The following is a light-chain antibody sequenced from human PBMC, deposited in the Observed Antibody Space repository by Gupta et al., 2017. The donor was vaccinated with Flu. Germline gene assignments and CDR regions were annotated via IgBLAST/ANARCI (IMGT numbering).Light chain of an antibody. CDR3: MQALQTPPS. CDR1: QSLLHSNGYNY. CDR2: LGS. Sequence: DIVMTQSTLSLPVTPGEPASISCMSSQSLLHSNGYNYLDWYLQKPGQSPQLLIYLGSNRASGVPDRCSGSGSVTDFTLKISRVEAEDVGVYYCMQALQTPPSFGQGTKLEIK. J-gene: IGKJ2*03. V-gene: IGKV2-28*01.